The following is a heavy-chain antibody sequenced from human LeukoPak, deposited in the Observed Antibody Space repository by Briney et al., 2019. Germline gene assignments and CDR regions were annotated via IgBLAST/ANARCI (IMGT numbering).Heavy chain of an antibody. CDR2: IKNTLDGGTT. Sequence: GGSLRLSCAASGFSFTDAWMSWVRQTPGKGLEWVGRIKNTLDGGTTDYAAPVKGRFTISRDESNNTVHLQMNSLKTEDTAVYYCTTSGTPFQFWGQGTLVTVSS. CDR1: GFSFTDAW. D-gene: IGHD3-10*01. V-gene: IGHV3-15*01. J-gene: IGHJ4*02. CDR3: TTSGTPFQF.